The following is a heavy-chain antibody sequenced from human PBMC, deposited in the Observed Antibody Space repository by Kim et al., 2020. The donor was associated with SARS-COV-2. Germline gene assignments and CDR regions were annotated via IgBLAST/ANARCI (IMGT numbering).Heavy chain of an antibody. J-gene: IGHJ5*02. CDR2: INHSGST. V-gene: IGHV4-34*01. Sequence: SETLSLTCAVYGGSFSGYYWSWIRQPPGKGLEWIGEINHSGSTNYNPSLKSRVTISVDTSKNQFSLKLSSVTAADTAVYYCARGRIVVVVAATITFDPWGQGTLVTVSS. CDR1: GGSFSGYY. CDR3: ARGRIVVVVAATITFDP. D-gene: IGHD2-15*01.